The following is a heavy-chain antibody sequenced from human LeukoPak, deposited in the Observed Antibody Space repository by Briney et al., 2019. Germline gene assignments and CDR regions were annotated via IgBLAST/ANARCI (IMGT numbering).Heavy chain of an antibody. CDR1: DITFRSNY. D-gene: IGHD3-16*01. CDR2: IYSGGST. CDR3: ATWGANRDY. V-gene: IGHV3-53*01. J-gene: IGHJ4*02. Sequence: PGGSRRFSGAALDITFRSNYMGGCGQAPGKGLEWVSVIYSGGSTNYANSVKGRFTISRDSSKNTLYLQMNSLRAQDTAVYYCATWGANRDYWGQGTLVTVYS.